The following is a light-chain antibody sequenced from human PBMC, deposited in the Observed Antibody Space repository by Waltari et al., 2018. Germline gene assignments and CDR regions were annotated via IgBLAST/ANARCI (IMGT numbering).Light chain of an antibody. CDR2: DAS. J-gene: IGKJ5*01. CDR3: QQRFTWPSIT. Sequence: EIVLTQSPATLSLSPGERATLSCRTSQSVNSYLAWYQHKPGKAPRLLSYDASNRATGIPARFSGSGSGTDFTLTISSLEPDDFALYYCQQRFTWPSITFGQGTRLEIK. V-gene: IGKV3-11*01. CDR1: QSVNSY.